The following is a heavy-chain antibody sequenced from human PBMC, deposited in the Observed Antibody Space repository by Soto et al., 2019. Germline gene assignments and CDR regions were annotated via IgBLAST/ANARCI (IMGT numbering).Heavy chain of an antibody. CDR3: ASPARIAAAQIDY. Sequence: PGKGLEWVSSTSSSISYIYYADSVKGRFTFSRDYAKNSLYLQMNSLRAEDTAVYYCASPARIAAAQIDYWGQGTLVTVSS. CDR2: TSSSISYI. J-gene: IGHJ4*02. D-gene: IGHD6-13*01. V-gene: IGHV3-21*01.